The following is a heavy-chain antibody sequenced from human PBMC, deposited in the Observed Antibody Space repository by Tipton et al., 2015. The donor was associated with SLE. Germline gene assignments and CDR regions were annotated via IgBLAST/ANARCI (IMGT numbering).Heavy chain of an antibody. Sequence: GLVKPSQTLSLTCTVSGGSISSGGYSWNWIRQPAGKGLEWIGRFYSGFTTYNPSLNSRATMSVDTSKNQFSLKLISVTAADTAVYYCARAEVTRWLVCIDVWGKGTPVSVPS. CDR1: GGSISSGGYS. CDR3: ARAEVTRWLVCIDV. CDR2: FYSGFT. V-gene: IGHV4-61*02. D-gene: IGHD5-24*01. J-gene: IGHJ6*03.